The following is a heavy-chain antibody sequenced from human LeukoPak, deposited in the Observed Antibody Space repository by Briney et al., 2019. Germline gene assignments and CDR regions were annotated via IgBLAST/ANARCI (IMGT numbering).Heavy chain of an antibody. CDR3: TRAASAYNSDYYFDY. D-gene: IGHD1-1*01. CDR2: INKDASAT. V-gene: IGHV3-74*01. Sequence: GGSLRLSCEASGFTFNAYWMHWIRQAPGKGLVWVSSINKDASATRYADSVKGRFTISRDNVENTLYVEMNSLRAEDTAVYYCTRAASAYNSDYYFDYWGQGTLVTVSS. J-gene: IGHJ4*02. CDR1: GFTFNAYW.